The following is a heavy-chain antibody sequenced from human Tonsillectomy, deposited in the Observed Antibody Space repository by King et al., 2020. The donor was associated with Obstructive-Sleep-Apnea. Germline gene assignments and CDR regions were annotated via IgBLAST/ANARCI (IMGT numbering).Heavy chain of an antibody. D-gene: IGHD5-12*01. CDR2: ITSTSTYI. CDR3: ARVRPGYSGYDETPDFDY. Sequence: VQLVESGGGLVKPGGSLRLSCAASGFTFSTYTMSWVRQAPGKGLEWVSSITSTSTYIYYAASVKGRFTISRDNAKTSLYLQLNSLRADDTAVYYCARVRPGYSGYDETPDFDYWGQGTLVTVSS. CDR1: GFTFSTYT. J-gene: IGHJ4*02. V-gene: IGHV3-21*01.